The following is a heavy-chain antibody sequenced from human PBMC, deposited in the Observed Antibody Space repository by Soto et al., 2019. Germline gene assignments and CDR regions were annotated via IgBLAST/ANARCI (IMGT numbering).Heavy chain of an antibody. J-gene: IGHJ3*02. V-gene: IGHV3-23*01. CDR2: ILVGGSP. CDR3: AKATATSGGDFEI. CDR1: GFICSSYD. Sequence: GGSLRLSCAVSGFICSSYDMSWVRQAPGKGLEWVSTILVGGSPHYEDSVKGRFTISRDTSKNTVYLQMNSLTAGDTAVYYCAKATATSGGDFEIYGQGAMVTVSS. D-gene: IGHD1-1*01.